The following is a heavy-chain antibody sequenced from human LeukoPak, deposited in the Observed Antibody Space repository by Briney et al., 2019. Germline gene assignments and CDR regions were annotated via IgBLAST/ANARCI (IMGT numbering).Heavy chain of an antibody. V-gene: IGHV1-2*02. CDR3: ARDYQAGGDY. CDR2: INPNSGDT. D-gene: IGHD3-16*01. CDR1: GYTFTGYY. Sequence: GESLKISCKGSGYTFTGYYIHWVRQAPGQGLEWMGWINPNSGDTNYAQKFQGRVTMTRDTSINTVYMELSRLRSDDTAVFYCARDYQAGGDYWGQGTLVTVSS. J-gene: IGHJ4*02.